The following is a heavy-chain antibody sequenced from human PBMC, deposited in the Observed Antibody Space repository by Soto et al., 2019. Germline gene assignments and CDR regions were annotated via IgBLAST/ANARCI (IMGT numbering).Heavy chain of an antibody. CDR1: GFTFSSYS. CDR2: ISSSSSYI. Sequence: ESGGGLVKPGGSLRLSCAASGFTFSSYSMNWVRQAPGKGLEWVSSISSSSSYIYYADSVKGRFTISRDNAKNSLYLQMNSLRAEDTAVYYCARDTTRWFGVFDYWGQGTLVTVSS. CDR3: ARDTTRWFGVFDY. J-gene: IGHJ4*02. V-gene: IGHV3-21*01. D-gene: IGHD3-10*01.